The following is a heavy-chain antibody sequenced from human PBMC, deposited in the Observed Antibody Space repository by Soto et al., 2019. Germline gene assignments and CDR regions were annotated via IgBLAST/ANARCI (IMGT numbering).Heavy chain of an antibody. D-gene: IGHD3-3*01. CDR2: INTNTGNP. J-gene: IGHJ5*02. V-gene: IGHV7-4-1*01. Sequence: ASVKVSCKASGYTFTGYAMNWVRQAPGQGLEWMGWINTNTGNPTYAQGFTGRFVFSLDTSVSTAYLQICSLKAEDTAVYYCARGAYYDFWSGYSDNWFDPWGQGTLVTAPQ. CDR3: ARGAYYDFWSGYSDNWFDP. CDR1: GYTFTGYA.